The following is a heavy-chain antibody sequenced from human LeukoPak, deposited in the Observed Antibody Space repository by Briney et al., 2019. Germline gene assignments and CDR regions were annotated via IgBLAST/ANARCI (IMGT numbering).Heavy chain of an antibody. D-gene: IGHD3-3*01. V-gene: IGHV1-2*06. CDR2: INPNSGGT. CDR1: GYTFTGYY. Sequence: ASVKVSRKASGYTFTGYYMHWVRQAPGQGLEWMGRINPNSGGTNYAQKFQGRVTMTRDTSISTAYMELSRLRSDDTAAYYCARDPFTYYDFWSGYRDYWGQGTLVTVSS. CDR3: ARDPFTYYDFWSGYRDY. J-gene: IGHJ4*02.